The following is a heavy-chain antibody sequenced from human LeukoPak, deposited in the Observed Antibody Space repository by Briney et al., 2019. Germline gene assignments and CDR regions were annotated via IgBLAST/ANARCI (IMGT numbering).Heavy chain of an antibody. Sequence: PSETLSLTCTVSGDSISSSSYYWVWLRQPPGKGLEWIGYIYYSGNSNYNPSLKSRVTISADTSKNEFSLKLSSVTAADTAVYYCATRSTGVAATFDSWGQGALVTVSS. CDR3: ATRSTGVAATFDS. J-gene: IGHJ4*02. V-gene: IGHV4-61*05. D-gene: IGHD2-15*01. CDR2: IYYSGNS. CDR1: GDSISSSSYY.